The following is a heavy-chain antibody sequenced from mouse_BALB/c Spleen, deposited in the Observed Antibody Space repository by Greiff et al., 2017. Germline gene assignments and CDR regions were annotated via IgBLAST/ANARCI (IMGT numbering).Heavy chain of an antibody. CDR1: GYSITSDYA. V-gene: IGHV3-2*02. D-gene: IGHD1-1*01. Sequence: EVQLQQSGPGLVKPSQSLSLTCTVTGYSITSDYAWNWIRQFPGNKLEWMGYISYSGSTSYNPSLKSRISITRDTSKNQFFLQLNSVTTEDTATYYCARKGVYYGSSYEGFDYAMDYWGQGTSVTVSS. CDR3: ARKGVYYGSSYEGFDYAMDY. CDR2: ISYSGST. J-gene: IGHJ4*01.